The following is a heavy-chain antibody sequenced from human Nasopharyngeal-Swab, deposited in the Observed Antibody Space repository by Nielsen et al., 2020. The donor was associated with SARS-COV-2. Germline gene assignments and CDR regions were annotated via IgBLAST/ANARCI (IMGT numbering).Heavy chain of an antibody. J-gene: IGHJ4*02. CDR1: GFTFSSYA. D-gene: IGHD1-26*01. Sequence: GESLKISCAASGFTFSSYAMSWVRQAPGKGLEWVSAISGSGGSTYYADSVKGRFTISRDNSKNTLYLQMNSLRAEDTAVYYCAKPISLGVGATTSDYWGQGTLATVSS. CDR3: AKPISLGVGATTSDY. CDR2: ISGSGGST. V-gene: IGHV3-23*01.